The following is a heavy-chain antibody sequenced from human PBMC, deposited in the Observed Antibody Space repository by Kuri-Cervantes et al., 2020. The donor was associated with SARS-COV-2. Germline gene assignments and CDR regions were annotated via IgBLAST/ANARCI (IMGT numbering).Heavy chain of an antibody. Sequence: GESLKISCAACGFTFSSYDMHWVRQATGKGLEWVSAIGTAGGTYYPGSVKGQFTISRENAKNSLYLQMNSLRAGDTAVYYCARGGNPAWNMDVWGRGTTVTVSS. V-gene: IGHV3-13*03. CDR1: GFTFSSYD. J-gene: IGHJ6*03. CDR3: ARGGNPAWNMDV. CDR2: IGTAGGT. D-gene: IGHD4-23*01.